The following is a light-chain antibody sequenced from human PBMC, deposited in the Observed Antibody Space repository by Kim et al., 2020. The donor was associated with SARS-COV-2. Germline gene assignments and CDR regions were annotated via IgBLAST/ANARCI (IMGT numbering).Light chain of an antibody. Sequence: SASLGDRVIITCRASQAISSYLNWYHQKPGQAPKLLIYAASSLQSGVSSRFSGSQSGTDFTLTISSLQPEDFATYYCQQSYTAPYTFGQGTKLEI. CDR2: AAS. CDR1: QAISSY. V-gene: IGKV1-39*01. J-gene: IGKJ2*01. CDR3: QQSYTAPYT.